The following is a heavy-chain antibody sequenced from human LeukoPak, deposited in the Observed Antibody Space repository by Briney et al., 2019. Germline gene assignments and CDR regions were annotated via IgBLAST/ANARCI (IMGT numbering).Heavy chain of an antibody. V-gene: IGHV3-23*01. D-gene: IGHD6-19*01. Sequence: PGGSLRLSCAASGFTFSSYAMNWVCQAPGKGLEWVSGISGSGGSTYYADSVKGRFTISRDNSKNTLYLQMNSLRAEDTAVYYCATQGRYSSGRHGYFDYWGQGTLVTVSS. CDR1: GFTFSSYA. J-gene: IGHJ4*02. CDR3: ATQGRYSSGRHGYFDY. CDR2: ISGSGGST.